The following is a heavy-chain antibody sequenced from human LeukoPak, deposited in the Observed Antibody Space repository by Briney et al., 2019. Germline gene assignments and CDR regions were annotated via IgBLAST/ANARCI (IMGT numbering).Heavy chain of an antibody. Sequence: SETLSLTCTVSGGSISSYYWSWIRQPPGKGLEWIGYIYYSGSTNYNPSLKSRVTISVDTSKNQFSLKLSSVTAADTAVYYCARANRIAVAGTWGQGTLVTVSS. CDR2: IYYSGST. D-gene: IGHD6-19*01. J-gene: IGHJ5*02. CDR1: GGSISSYY. V-gene: IGHV4-59*08. CDR3: ARANRIAVAGT.